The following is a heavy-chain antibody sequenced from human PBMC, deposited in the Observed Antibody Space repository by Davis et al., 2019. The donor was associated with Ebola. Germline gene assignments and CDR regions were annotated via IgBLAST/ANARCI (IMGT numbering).Heavy chain of an antibody. CDR1: GGSISSSNW. Sequence: SETLSLTCAVSGGSISSSNWWSWVRQPPGKGLEWIGEIYHSGSTNYNPSLKSRVTISVDKSKNQFSLKLRSVTAADTAVYYCARVRTGPDGYFDYWGQGILVTVSS. CDR3: ARVRTGPDGYFDY. V-gene: IGHV4-4*02. J-gene: IGHJ4*02. D-gene: IGHD1/OR15-1a*01. CDR2: IYHSGST.